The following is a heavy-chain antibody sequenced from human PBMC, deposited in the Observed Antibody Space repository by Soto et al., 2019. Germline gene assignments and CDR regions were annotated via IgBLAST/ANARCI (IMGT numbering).Heavy chain of an antibody. CDR3: ARMASFGSLNWFDP. CDR2: TNPGSGDT. CDR1: GYIFTNND. J-gene: IGHJ5*02. D-gene: IGHD5-18*01. Sequence: ASVKVSCKASGYIFTNNDVSWVRQATGQGLEWMGWTNPGSGDTGYAQKFQGRVTMTRNISIATAYMELSSLRADDTAIYYCARMASFGSLNWFDPWGQGTLVTVS. V-gene: IGHV1-8*01.